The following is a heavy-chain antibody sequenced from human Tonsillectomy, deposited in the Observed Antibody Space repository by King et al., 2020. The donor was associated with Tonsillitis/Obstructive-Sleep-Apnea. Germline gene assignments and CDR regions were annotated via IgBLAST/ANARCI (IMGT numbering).Heavy chain of an antibody. CDR2: ISAYNGNT. Sequence: QLVQSGAEVKKPGASVKVSCQASGYTFTSYGISWVRQAPGQGLEWMGWISAYNGNTNYAQKLQGRVTMTTDTSTSTAYMELRSLRSDDTAVYSCARDLVGDIVVVPAAEFDIWGQGTMVTVSS. CDR3: ARDLVGDIVVVPAAEFDI. J-gene: IGHJ3*02. D-gene: IGHD2-2*01. CDR1: GYTFTSYG. V-gene: IGHV1-18*01.